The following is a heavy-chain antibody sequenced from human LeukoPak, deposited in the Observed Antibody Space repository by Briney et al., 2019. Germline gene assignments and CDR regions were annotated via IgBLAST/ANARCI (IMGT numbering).Heavy chain of an antibody. CDR2: IYYSGST. CDR3: AREDAEQMDNSFDI. D-gene: IGHD5-24*01. CDR1: GGSISSNSYY. V-gene: IGHV4-39*07. Sequence: SETLSLTCTVSGGSISSNSYYWGWIRQPPGKGLEWIGNIYYSGSTYYNPSLKSRLTISIDTSKNRFSLKLRSVTAADTAVYYCAREDAEQMDNSFDIWGQGTMVTVSS. J-gene: IGHJ3*02.